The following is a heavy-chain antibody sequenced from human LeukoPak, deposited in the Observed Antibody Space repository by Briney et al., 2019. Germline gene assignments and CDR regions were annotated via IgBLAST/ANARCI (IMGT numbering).Heavy chain of an antibody. CDR1: GGSISSYY. J-gene: IGHJ3*02. Sequence: SETLFLTCTVSGGSISSYYWSWIRQPPGKALEWIGNIFYSGSTYYSPSLKSRVTISLDTSRNQFSLKLNSVTAADTAVYYCAKSNGYGLIDIWGQGTMVTVSS. D-gene: IGHD3-10*01. V-gene: IGHV4-59*12. CDR3: AKSNGYGLIDI. CDR2: IFYSGST.